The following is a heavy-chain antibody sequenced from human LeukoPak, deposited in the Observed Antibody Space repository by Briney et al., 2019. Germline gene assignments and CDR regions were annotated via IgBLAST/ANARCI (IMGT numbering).Heavy chain of an antibody. D-gene: IGHD6-19*01. CDR1: GYTFTSYG. CDR3: ARDLGQWPPPKLYGYYYYYMDV. V-gene: IGHV1-18*01. CDR2: ISAYNGNT. J-gene: IGHJ6*03. Sequence: AASVKVSCKASGYTFTSYGISWVRQAPGQGLEWMGWISAYNGNTNYAQKLQGRVTMTTDTSTSTAYMELRSLRSDDTAVYYCARDLGQWPPPKLYGYYYYYMDVWGKGTTVTVSS.